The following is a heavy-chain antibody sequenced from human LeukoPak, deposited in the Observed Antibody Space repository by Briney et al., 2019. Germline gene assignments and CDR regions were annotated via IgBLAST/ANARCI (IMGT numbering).Heavy chain of an antibody. CDR2: INPSGGST. CDR3: ARVLTGYKVREYDAFDI. J-gene: IGHJ3*02. D-gene: IGHD3-9*01. Sequence: ASVEVSCKASGYTFTSYYMHWVRQAPGQGLEWMGIINPSGGSTSYAQKFQGRVTMTRDTSTSTVYMELSSLRSEDTAVYYCARVLTGYKVREYDAFDIWGQGTMVTVSS. V-gene: IGHV1-46*01. CDR1: GYTFTSYY.